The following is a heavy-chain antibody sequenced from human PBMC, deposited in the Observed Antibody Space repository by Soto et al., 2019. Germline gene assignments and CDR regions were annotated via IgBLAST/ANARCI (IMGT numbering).Heavy chain of an antibody. CDR3: ARLRVRGVTYYMDV. CDR1: GFTFSDYY. J-gene: IGHJ6*03. V-gene: IGHV3-11*01. D-gene: IGHD3-10*01. CDR2: ISSSGSTI. Sequence: GGSLRLSCAASGFTFSDYYMSWIRQAPGKGLEWVSYISSSGSTIYYADSVKGRFTISRDNAKNSLYLQMNSLRAEDTAVYYCARLRVRGVTYYMDVWGKGTTVTVSS.